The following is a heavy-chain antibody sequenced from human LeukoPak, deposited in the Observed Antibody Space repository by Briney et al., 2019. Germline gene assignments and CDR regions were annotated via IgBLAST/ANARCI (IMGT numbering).Heavy chain of an antibody. V-gene: IGHV4-59*01. CDR1: DDSIAGYS. Sequence: SETLSLTCTVSDDSIAGYSWSWIRQPPGKGLAWIGYIYYSGNTNYNPSLKSRVTVSVDTSKNQFSLKLTSVTAADTAVYYCVRGPYGSGISNWFDPWGQGTLVIVSS. CDR2: IYYSGNT. CDR3: VRGPYGSGISNWFDP. J-gene: IGHJ5*02. D-gene: IGHD3-10*01.